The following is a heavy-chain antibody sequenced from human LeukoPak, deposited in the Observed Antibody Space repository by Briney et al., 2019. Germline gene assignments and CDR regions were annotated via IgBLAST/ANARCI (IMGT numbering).Heavy chain of an antibody. CDR1: GFTFSDYY. Sequence: PGGSLRLSCAASGFTFSDYYLSWIRQAPGNGLEWVSYISSSDSTIYYADSVKGRFTISRDNAKNSLYLQMNSLRAEDTAVYYCARRGRDGYDLAYYFDYWGQGTLVTVSS. J-gene: IGHJ4*02. D-gene: IGHD5-24*01. CDR2: ISSSDSTI. V-gene: IGHV3-11*01. CDR3: ARRGRDGYDLAYYFDY.